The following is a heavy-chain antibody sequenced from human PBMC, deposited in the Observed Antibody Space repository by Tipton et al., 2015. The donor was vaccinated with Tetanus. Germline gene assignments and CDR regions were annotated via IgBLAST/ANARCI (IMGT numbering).Heavy chain of an antibody. V-gene: IGHV4-59*01. Sequence: TLSLTCTVSGGSISGYFWTWIRQPPGKGLECIGYVFYTGITNYNPPFESRVTMSVDTSKNQISLKLRSVTAADTAVYYCARYHRTGTTCQHLDHWGQGTLVTVSS. CDR3: ARYHRTGTTCQHLDH. CDR2: VFYTGIT. J-gene: IGHJ4*01. CDR1: GGSISGYF. D-gene: IGHD1-7*01.